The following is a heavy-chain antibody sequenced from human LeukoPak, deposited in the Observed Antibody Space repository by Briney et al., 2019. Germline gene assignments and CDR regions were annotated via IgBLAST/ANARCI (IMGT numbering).Heavy chain of an antibody. CDR1: GFTVSSNY. V-gene: IGHV3-53*01. J-gene: IGHJ6*02. Sequence: GGSLRPSCAASGFTVSSNYMSWVRQAPGKGLEWVSVIYSGGSTYYADSVKGRFTISRDNSKNTLYLQMNSLRAEDTAVYYCARGPAMVAQGYYGMDVWGQGTTVTVSS. CDR3: ARGPAMVAQGYYGMDV. CDR2: IYSGGST. D-gene: IGHD5-18*01.